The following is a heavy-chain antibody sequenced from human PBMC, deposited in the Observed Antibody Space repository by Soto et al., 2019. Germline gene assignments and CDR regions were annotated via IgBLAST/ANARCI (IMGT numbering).Heavy chain of an antibody. CDR1: GGSISRYY. CDR3: ARIIGGYYYMDV. CDR2: IYYSGST. Sequence: PSETLSLTCTVSGGSISRYYWSWIRQPPGKGLEWIGYIYYSGSTNYNPSLKSRVTISVDTSKNQFSLKLSSVTAADTAVYYCARIIGGYYYMDVWGKGTTVTVSS. J-gene: IGHJ6*03. D-gene: IGHD2-15*01. V-gene: IGHV4-59*08.